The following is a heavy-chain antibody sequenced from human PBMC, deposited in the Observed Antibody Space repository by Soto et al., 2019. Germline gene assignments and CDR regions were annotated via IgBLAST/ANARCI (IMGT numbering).Heavy chain of an antibody. D-gene: IGHD6-19*01. J-gene: IGHJ4*02. CDR2: ISASGGTT. CDR1: GFTFIDYA. V-gene: IGHV3-23*01. CDR3: AKDRKSGSGWYWDY. Sequence: EVQLLESGGGLVQPGVSLRLSCAASGFTFIDYAMSWVRQAPGKGLEWVSAISASGGTTYYADSVRGRFTISRDNSENTLYLQMNSLRAEDTVVYYCAKDRKSGSGWYWDYWGQGTLVTVSS.